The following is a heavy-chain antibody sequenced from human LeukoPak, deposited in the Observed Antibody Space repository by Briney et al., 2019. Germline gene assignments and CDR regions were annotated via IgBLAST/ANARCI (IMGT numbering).Heavy chain of an antibody. CDR1: GFTFNTFV. Sequence: GGSLRLSSVASGFTFNTFVMHWVRQAPGKGLEWVAAISYDGNNKYYTDSVKGRFTVSRDNSKNTLYLQMNSLRAEDTAVYYCARDSTGYWYFDLWGRGTLVSVSP. CDR3: ARDSTGYWYFDL. CDR2: ISYDGNNK. J-gene: IGHJ2*01. D-gene: IGHD3-3*02. V-gene: IGHV3-30*14.